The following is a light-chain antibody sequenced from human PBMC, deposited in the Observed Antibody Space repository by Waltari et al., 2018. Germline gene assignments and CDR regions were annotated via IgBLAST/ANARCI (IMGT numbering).Light chain of an antibody. CDR2: RDN. Sequence: QTVMTQPPTPSGTPGPTALSPCSASSTNMGTPHVYWYQQRPGAAPKLLIWRDNGLPSGVPVRFSDSKSGTSASLASSGRRSEDEADYYCGRWDDNLNGWVFGGGTRLTVL. CDR3: GRWDDNLNGWV. CDR1: STNMGTPH. J-gene: IGLJ3*02. V-gene: IGLV1-47*01.